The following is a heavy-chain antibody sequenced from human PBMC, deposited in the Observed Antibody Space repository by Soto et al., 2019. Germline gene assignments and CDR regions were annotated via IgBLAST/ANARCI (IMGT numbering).Heavy chain of an antibody. J-gene: IGHJ6*02. CDR1: GFTFSNAW. Sequence: GGSLRLSCAASGFTFSNAWMSWVRQAPGKGLEWVGRIKSKTDGGTTDYVAPVKGRFTISGDDSKNTLYLQMNSLKTEDTAVYYCTTDRRPYCGGDCSTYYYYYGMDVWGQGTTVTVSS. D-gene: IGHD2-21*02. CDR3: TTDRRPYCGGDCSTYYYYYGMDV. V-gene: IGHV3-15*01. CDR2: IKSKTDGGTT.